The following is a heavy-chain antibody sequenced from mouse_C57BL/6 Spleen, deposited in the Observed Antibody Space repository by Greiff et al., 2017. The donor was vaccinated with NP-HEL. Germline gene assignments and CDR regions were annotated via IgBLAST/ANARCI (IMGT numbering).Heavy chain of an antibody. V-gene: IGHV6-3*01. D-gene: IGHD1-1*01. CDR3: TGYYYGSSPLSMDY. CDR2: IRLKSDNYAT. Sequence: EVHLVESGGGLVQPGGSMKLSCVASGFTFSNYWMNWVRQSPEKGLEWVAQIRLKSDNYATNYAESVKGRFTISRDDSKSSVYMQMNNVRAEDTGIYYCTGYYYGSSPLSMDYWGQGTSVTVSS. CDR1: GFTFSNYW. J-gene: IGHJ4*01.